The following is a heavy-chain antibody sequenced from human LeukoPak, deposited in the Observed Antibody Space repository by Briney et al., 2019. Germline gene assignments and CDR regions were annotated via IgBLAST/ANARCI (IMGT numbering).Heavy chain of an antibody. CDR1: GITFSSHA. CDR3: AKGGAATMRDGYNYYYCYMEV. CDR2: ISGSGGHT. V-gene: IGHV3-23*01. Sequence: GGSLRLSCAASGITFSSHAMSWVRQAPGKGLEWVSLISGSGGHTYYGDSVKGRFTISRDNSTNRLYLQMNSLRPEDTAVYYCAKGGAATMRDGYNYYYCYMEVWGRGTTVTVSS. D-gene: IGHD5-24*01. J-gene: IGHJ6*03.